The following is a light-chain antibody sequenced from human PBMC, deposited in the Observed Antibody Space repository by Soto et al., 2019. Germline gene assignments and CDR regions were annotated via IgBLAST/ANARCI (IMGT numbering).Light chain of an antibody. J-gene: IGLJ1*01. Sequence: QSLLTQPPSASGTPGQTVTISCSGGSSNIGTNTVNWYQHLPGTAPKLLIFADAQRPSGVPDRFSGSKSGTSASLAISGLQSEDEADYYCGAWDDRLNGYVFGTGTKITVL. CDR3: GAWDDRLNGYV. CDR1: SSNIGTNT. CDR2: ADA. V-gene: IGLV1-44*01.